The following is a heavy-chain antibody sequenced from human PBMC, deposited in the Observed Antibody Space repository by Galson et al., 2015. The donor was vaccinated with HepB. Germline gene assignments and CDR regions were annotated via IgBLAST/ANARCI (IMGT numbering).Heavy chain of an antibody. CDR3: ARDPTVTTYFIDY. V-gene: IGHV3-11*01. CDR1: GFTFSDYY. D-gene: IGHD4-11*01. J-gene: IGHJ4*02. Sequence: SLRLSCAASGFTFSDYYMSWIRQAPGKGLEWVSYISSSGSTIYYADSVKGRFTISRDNAKNSLYLQMNSLRAEDTAVYYCARDPTVTTYFIDYWGQGTLVTVSS. CDR2: ISSSGSTI.